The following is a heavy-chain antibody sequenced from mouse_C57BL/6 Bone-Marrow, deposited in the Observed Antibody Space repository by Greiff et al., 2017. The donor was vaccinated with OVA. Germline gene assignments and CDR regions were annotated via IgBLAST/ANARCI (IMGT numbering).Heavy chain of an antibody. Sequence: QVQLQQPGAELVKPGASVKLSCKASGYTFTSYWMHWVKQRPGQGLEWIGMIHPNSGSTNYNEKFKSKATLTVVKSSSTAYMQLSSLTSEDSAVYYCANYYGSSYLAYWGQGTLVTVSA. CDR2: IHPNSGST. J-gene: IGHJ3*01. V-gene: IGHV1-64*01. CDR1: GYTFTSYW. CDR3: ANYYGSSYLAY. D-gene: IGHD1-1*01.